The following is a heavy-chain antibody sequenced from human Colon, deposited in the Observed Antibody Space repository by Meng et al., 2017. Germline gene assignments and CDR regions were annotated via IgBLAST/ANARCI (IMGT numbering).Heavy chain of an antibody. CDR1: GGSVISNSYY. D-gene: IGHD4-17*01. CDR3: ARDRKHYGERGWFDP. Sequence: QVPLQESGLGLVHPSQTLSLTCTVSGGSVISNSYYWSWIRQPPGKGLEWIGFIYYSGSTNYNPSLKSRVTISVDTSKNQFSLKVSSVTAADTAVYYCARDRKHYGERGWFDPWGQGTLVTVSS. J-gene: IGHJ5*02. V-gene: IGHV4-61*01. CDR2: IYYSGST.